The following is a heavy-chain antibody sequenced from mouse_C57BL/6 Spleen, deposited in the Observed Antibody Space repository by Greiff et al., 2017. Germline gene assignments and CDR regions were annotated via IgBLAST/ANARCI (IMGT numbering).Heavy chain of an antibody. Sequence: VMLVESGPGLVQPSQSLSITCTVSGFSLTSYGVHWVRQSPGKGLEWLGVIWSGGSTDYNAAFISRLSISKDNSKSQVFLKMNSLQADDTAIYYCARSDGSSLGGFAYWGQGTLVTVSA. CDR3: ARSDGSSLGGFAY. CDR1: GFSLTSYG. CDR2: IWSGGST. J-gene: IGHJ3*01. V-gene: IGHV2-2*01. D-gene: IGHD1-1*01.